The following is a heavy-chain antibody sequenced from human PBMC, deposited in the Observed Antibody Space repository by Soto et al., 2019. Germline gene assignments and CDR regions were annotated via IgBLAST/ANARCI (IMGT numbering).Heavy chain of an antibody. Sequence: QVELVQSGAEVKKPGASVKVSCKVSWYTLTEFSMHWVRQAPGKGLEWMGVFDAEDGAASYAQNFQGRVTMTVDTSTDTAYMEVTSLRSEDTAVYYCATDLFPDYADAWVTFRPADYWGQGTQVTVSS. CDR1: WYTLTEFS. D-gene: IGHD3-16*02. J-gene: IGHJ4*02. CDR3: ATDLFPDYADAWVTFRPADY. V-gene: IGHV1-24*01. CDR2: FDAEDGAA.